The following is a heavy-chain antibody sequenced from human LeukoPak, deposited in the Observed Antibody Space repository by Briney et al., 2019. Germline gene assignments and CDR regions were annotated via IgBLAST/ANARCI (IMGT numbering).Heavy chain of an antibody. J-gene: IGHJ3*02. CDR3: AKLSCSSTSCDKGAFDI. Sequence: GGSLRLSCAASGFTFSSYGMHWVRQAPGKGLEWVAVISYDGSNKYYADSVKGRFTISRDNSKNTLYLQMNSLRAEDTAVYYCAKLSCSSTSCDKGAFDIWGQGTMVTVSS. CDR1: GFTFSSYG. D-gene: IGHD2-2*02. CDR2: ISYDGSNK. V-gene: IGHV3-30*18.